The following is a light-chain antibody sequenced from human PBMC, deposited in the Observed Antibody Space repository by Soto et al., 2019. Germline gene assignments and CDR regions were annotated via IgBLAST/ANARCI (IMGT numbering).Light chain of an antibody. Sequence: EIVWTQSPGTLSLSPGERATLSCRASQSVSSDLAWYQQKPGQAPRLLIYGASTRAIGIPARFSGSGSGTEFTLTISSLQSEDFAVYYCQQYNNWPPTFGQGTRLDIK. CDR2: GAS. J-gene: IGKJ5*01. CDR1: QSVSSD. CDR3: QQYNNWPPT. V-gene: IGKV3-15*01.